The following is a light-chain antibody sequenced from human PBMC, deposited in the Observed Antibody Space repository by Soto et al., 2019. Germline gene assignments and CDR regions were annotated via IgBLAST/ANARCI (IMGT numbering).Light chain of an antibody. CDR2: GAS. J-gene: IGKJ4*01. Sequence: EIVLTQSPGTLSLSPGERATLSCRASQSVSSSYLAWYQQKPGQAPRLLIYGASSRATVIPDRFSGSGSGTDFTLTISSLEPEDFAVYYCQQYGSSSLTFGGGTKMEIK. V-gene: IGKV3-20*01. CDR1: QSVSSSY. CDR3: QQYGSSSLT.